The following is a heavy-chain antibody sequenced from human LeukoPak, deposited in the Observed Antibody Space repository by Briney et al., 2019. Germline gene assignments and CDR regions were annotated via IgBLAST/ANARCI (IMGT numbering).Heavy chain of an antibody. CDR2: IFSRSESI. V-gene: IGHV3-21*04. J-gene: IGHJ2*01. D-gene: IGHD1-26*01. CDR1: GFTFGAYT. CDR3: AKDRTVGASYWYFDL. Sequence: PGGSLRLSCAASGFTFGAYTINWVRQAPGKGLEWVSCIFSRSESILYADSVKGRFTISRDSSKNTLFLHMNTLRAEDTAIYYCAKDRTVGASYWYFDLWGRGTLVTVSS.